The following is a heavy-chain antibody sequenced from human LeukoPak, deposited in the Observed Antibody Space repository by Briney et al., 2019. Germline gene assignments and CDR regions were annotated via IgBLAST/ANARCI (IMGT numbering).Heavy chain of an antibody. CDR1: GCSLSSYY. CDR2: IYTSGST. J-gene: IGHJ4*02. D-gene: IGHD1-26*01. Sequence: SVTLSLTRTVSGCSLSSYYWIWIRQPAGTALEGIGLIYTSGSTIYNPPLHSRVNTSRDTSKNQFSPNLSSVTAGDAAVYDRARDSVKQWELSRIVSFDYWGQGTLVTVSS. CDR3: ARDSVKQWELSRIVSFDY. V-gene: IGHV4-4*07.